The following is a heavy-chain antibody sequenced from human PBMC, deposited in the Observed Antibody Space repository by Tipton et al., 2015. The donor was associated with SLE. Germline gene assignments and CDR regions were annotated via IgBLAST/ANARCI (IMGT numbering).Heavy chain of an antibody. D-gene: IGHD6-13*01. CDR2: IYTSGST. CDR1: GGSISSGSYY. Sequence: TLSLTCTVSGGSISSGSYYWSWIRKPAGKGLEWIGHIYTSGSTNYNPSLKSRVTISVDTSKNQFSLKLSSVTAADTAVYYCARGYWGRYSSSWYGVDVWGKGTTVTVSS. CDR3: ARGYWGRYSSSWYGVDV. V-gene: IGHV4-61*09. J-gene: IGHJ6*04.